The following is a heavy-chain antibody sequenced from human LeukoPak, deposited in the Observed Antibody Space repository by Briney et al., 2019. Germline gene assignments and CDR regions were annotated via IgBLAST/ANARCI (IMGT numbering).Heavy chain of an antibody. Sequence: PGGSLRLSCASSGFTVSSNYMSWVREAPGKGLEWVSVIYSGGSTYYADSVKGRFTISRDNSKNTLYLQMNSLRAEDTAVYYCAKVVNLVDTYYFDYWGQGTLVTVSS. CDR1: GFTVSSNY. D-gene: IGHD2-15*01. J-gene: IGHJ4*02. CDR2: IYSGGST. CDR3: AKVVNLVDTYYFDY. V-gene: IGHV3-66*01.